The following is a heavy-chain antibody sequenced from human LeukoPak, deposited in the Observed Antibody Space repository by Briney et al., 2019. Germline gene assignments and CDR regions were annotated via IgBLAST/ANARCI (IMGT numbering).Heavy chain of an antibody. CDR2: INTNTGGT. Sequence: ASVKVSCKASGYRFTDYWIQWVRQAPGQGLGWMGWINTNTGGTVYAQKFQGRVTMTRDTSLTTSYMDLSRLTSDDTAVYYCARGGSFHEFDIWGQGTMVIVSS. J-gene: IGHJ3*02. V-gene: IGHV1-2*02. D-gene: IGHD3-10*01. CDR3: ARGGSFHEFDI. CDR1: GYRFTDYW.